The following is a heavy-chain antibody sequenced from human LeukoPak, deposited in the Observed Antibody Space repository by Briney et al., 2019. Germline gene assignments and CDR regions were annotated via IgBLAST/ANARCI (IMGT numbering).Heavy chain of an antibody. D-gene: IGHD2-8*01. V-gene: IGHV3-48*03. J-gene: IGHJ3*02. Sequence: PGGSLRLSCAASGFTFSSYEMNWVRQAPGKGLEWVSYISSSSSTIYYADSVKGRFTISRDNAKNSLYLQMNSLRAEDTAVYYCARALGLVYAITADAFDIWGQGTMVTVSS. CDR2: ISSSSSTI. CDR3: ARALGLVYAITADAFDI. CDR1: GFTFSSYE.